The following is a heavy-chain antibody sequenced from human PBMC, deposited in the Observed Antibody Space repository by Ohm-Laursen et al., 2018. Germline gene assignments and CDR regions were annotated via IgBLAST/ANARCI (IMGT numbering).Heavy chain of an antibody. Sequence: SLRLSCAAPGFTFSSYAMSWVRQAPGKGLEWVSAISVSGGSTYYADSAKGRFTISRDNSKNMLYLQMNSLRAEDTAVYYCAKSTHDFWSGYPPDYWGQGTLVTVSS. CDR2: ISVSGGST. D-gene: IGHD3-3*01. CDR3: AKSTHDFWSGYPPDY. V-gene: IGHV3-23*01. CDR1: GFTFSSYA. J-gene: IGHJ4*02.